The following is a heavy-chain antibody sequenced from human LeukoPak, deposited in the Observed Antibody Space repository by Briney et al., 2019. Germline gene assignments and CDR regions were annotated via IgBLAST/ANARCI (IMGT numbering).Heavy chain of an antibody. Sequence: ASVKVSCKASGYTFTGYYMHWVRQAPGQGLEWMGWINPNSGGTNYAQKFQGRVTMTRDTSISTAYMELSRLRSDDTAVYYCARDGYDGSGRRPFDYWGQGTLVTVSS. D-gene: IGHD3-10*01. CDR1: GYTFTGYY. CDR3: ARDGYDGSGRRPFDY. J-gene: IGHJ4*02. V-gene: IGHV1-2*02. CDR2: INPNSGGT.